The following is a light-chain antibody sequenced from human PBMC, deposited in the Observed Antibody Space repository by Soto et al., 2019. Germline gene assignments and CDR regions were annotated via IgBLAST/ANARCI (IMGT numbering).Light chain of an antibody. Sequence: QSALTQPASVSGSPGQSITISCTGTSSDVGGYNRVSWYQQPPGAAPKLMIYEVSNRPSGVPDRFSGSKSGNTASLTISGLQAEDEADYYCNSYTGSSTYVFGTGTKVTVL. V-gene: IGLV2-18*02. CDR3: NSYTGSSTYV. J-gene: IGLJ1*01. CDR1: SSDVGGYNR. CDR2: EVS.